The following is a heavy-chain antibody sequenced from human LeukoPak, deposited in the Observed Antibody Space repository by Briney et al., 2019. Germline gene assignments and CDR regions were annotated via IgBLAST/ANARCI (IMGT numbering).Heavy chain of an antibody. CDR1: GGSFSGYY. CDR3: ARENPQRANYDFWSGPFYYFDY. D-gene: IGHD3-3*01. Sequence: SETLSLTCAVYGGSFSGYYWSWIRQPPGKGLEWIGEINHSGSTNYNPSLKSRVTISVDTSKNQFSLKLSSVTAADTAVYYCARENPQRANYDFWSGPFYYFDYWGQGTLVTVSS. V-gene: IGHV4-34*01. CDR2: INHSGST. J-gene: IGHJ4*02.